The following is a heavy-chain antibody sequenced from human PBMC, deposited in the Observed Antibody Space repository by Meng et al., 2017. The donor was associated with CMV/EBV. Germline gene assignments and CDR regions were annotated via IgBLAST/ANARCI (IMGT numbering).Heavy chain of an antibody. Sequence: GESLKISCAASGFTFSSYSMNWVRQAPGKGLEWVSSNSSSSSYIYYADSVKGRFTISRDNAKNSLYLQMNSLRAEDTAVYYCASYRHSSSQWYFDYWGQGTLVTVSS. CDR1: GFTFSSYS. D-gene: IGHD6-13*01. CDR2: NSSSSSYI. V-gene: IGHV3-21*01. J-gene: IGHJ4*02. CDR3: ASYRHSSSQWYFDY.